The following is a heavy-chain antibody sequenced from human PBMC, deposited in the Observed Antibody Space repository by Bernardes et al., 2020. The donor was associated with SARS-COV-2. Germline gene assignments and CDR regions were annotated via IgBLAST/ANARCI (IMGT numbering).Heavy chain of an antibody. CDR3: ARDPHYCSSTSCYPDYYYMDV. Sequence: ASAKVSCNASGYTFTGYYMDWVRQAPGQGLEWMGWINPNSGGTNYAQKFQGRVTMTRDTSISTAYMELSRLRSDDTAVYYCARDPHYCSSTSCYPDYYYMDVWGKGTTVTVSS. D-gene: IGHD2-2*01. CDR2: INPNSGGT. V-gene: IGHV1-2*02. CDR1: GYTFTGYY. J-gene: IGHJ6*03.